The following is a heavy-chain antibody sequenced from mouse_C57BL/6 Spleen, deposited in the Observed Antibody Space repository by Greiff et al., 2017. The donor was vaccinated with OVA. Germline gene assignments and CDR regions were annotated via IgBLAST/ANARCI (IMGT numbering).Heavy chain of an antibody. Sequence: EVQLVESGGGLVKPGGSLKLSCAASGFTFSDYGMHWVRQAPEKGLEWVAYISSGSSTIYYADTVKGRFTISRDNAKNTLFLQMTSLRSEDTAMYYCAREGTYGAMDYWGQGTSVTVSS. CDR3: AREGTYGAMDY. D-gene: IGHD2-10*02. J-gene: IGHJ4*01. V-gene: IGHV5-17*01. CDR2: ISSGSSTI. CDR1: GFTFSDYG.